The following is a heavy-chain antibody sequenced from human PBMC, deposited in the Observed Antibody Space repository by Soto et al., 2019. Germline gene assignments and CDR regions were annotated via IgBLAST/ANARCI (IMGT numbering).Heavy chain of an antibody. V-gene: IGHV1-18*01. CDR2: ISVYNGNT. CDR3: ARSPNYYYYMDV. CDR1: GYTFSTYG. J-gene: IGHJ6*03. Sequence: QVQLVQSGAEVKKPGASVKVSCKASGYTFSTYGISWVRQAPGQVLEWMGWISVYNGNTKYAQKLQGRVTMTADTSTSTAYMELRSLRSDDTAVYYCARSPNYYYYMDVWGKGTTVTVSS.